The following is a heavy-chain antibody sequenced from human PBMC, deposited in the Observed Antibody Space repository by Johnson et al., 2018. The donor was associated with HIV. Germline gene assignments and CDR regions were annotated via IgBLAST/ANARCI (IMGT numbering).Heavy chain of an antibody. J-gene: IGHJ3*02. Sequence: VQLVESGGGVVQPGRSLRLSCAASGFTFRSYGMHWVRQAPGKGLEWVADSVKGRFTISRDNSKNTLYLQMNSLRAEDTAVYCCARVASIGSDVFDIWGQGTVVTVSS. V-gene: IGHV3-33*01. CDR1: GFTFRSYG. CDR3: ARVASIGSDVFDI. D-gene: IGHD2-2*03.